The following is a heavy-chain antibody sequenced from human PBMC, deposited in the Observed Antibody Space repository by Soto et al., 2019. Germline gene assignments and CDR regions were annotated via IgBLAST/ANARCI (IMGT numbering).Heavy chain of an antibody. CDR3: ARDMEQLVVDYYYGLDV. V-gene: IGHV3-33*01. Sequence: GGSLRLSCAASGFSFSNYGMHWVRQAPGKGLEWVAGISYDGSDKYSADSVKGRFSISRDNSKNTLYLQMNSLRVEDTAVYYCARDMEQLVVDYYYGLDVWGQGTTVTVSS. J-gene: IGHJ6*02. D-gene: IGHD6-13*01. CDR2: ISYDGSDK. CDR1: GFSFSNYG.